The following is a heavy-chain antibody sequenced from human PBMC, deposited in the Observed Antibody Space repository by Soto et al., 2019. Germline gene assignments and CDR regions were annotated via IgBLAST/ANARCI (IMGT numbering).Heavy chain of an antibody. V-gene: IGHV3-48*03. D-gene: IGHD3-16*01. CDR3: ARLSGTYGRRHYFDY. J-gene: IGHJ4*02. CDR2: ISSSGSTT. CDR1: EFTFSSYE. Sequence: VGSRRLSCAASEFTFSSYEMNWVRQVPGKGLELVSYISSSGSTTHYADSVKGRFTIYRDNAKSSLFLQMNSLRPEDTAVYYCARLSGTYGRRHYFDYWGQGSLVPVSS.